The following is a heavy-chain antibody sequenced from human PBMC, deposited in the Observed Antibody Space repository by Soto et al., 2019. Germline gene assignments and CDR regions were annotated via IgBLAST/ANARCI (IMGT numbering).Heavy chain of an antibody. D-gene: IGHD3-10*01. CDR3: ARGGGYYGSGTYPFDY. CDR1: GYTFSNYG. Sequence: QVQLVQSGAEVKKPGASVKVSCKTSGYTFSNYGIAWVRQAPGQGLEWMGWISVYNYNTNYAQQLQGRDTMTRDISTSTAYMELRSLISDDTGVYYCARGGGYYGSGTYPFDYWGQGTLVTVSS. J-gene: IGHJ4*02. CDR2: ISVYNYNT. V-gene: IGHV1-18*01.